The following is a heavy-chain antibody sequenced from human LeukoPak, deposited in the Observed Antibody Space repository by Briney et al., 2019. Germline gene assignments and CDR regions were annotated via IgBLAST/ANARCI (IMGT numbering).Heavy chain of an antibody. CDR1: GFTFSSYG. CDR2: ISASGGIT. CDR3: AKDLDSTGYYSYGY. J-gene: IGHJ4*02. D-gene: IGHD3-22*01. V-gene: IGHV3-23*01. Sequence: PGGSLRLSCAASGFTFSSYGMNWVRQAPGKGLEWVSGISASGGITYYADSVKGRFTISRDNSKNTLYLQMNSLRAEDTAVYHCAKDLDSTGYYSYGYWGQGTLVTVSS.